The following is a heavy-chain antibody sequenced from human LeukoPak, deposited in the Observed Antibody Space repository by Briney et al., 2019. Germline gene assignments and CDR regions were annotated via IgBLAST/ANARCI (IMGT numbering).Heavy chain of an antibody. D-gene: IGHD2-15*01. CDR3: ARASAQWSDY. Sequence: ASVKVSCKASGYTFTNYGISWVRQAPGQGLEWMGWISAYKGHTDSAQKFQGRVTMTTDTSTSTAYMELRSLRSDDTATYYCARASAQWSDYWGQGTLVTVSS. CDR1: GYTFTNYG. CDR2: ISAYKGHT. V-gene: IGHV1-18*01. J-gene: IGHJ4*02.